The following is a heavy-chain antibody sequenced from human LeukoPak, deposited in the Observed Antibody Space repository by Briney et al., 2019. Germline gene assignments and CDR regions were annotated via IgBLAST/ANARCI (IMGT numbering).Heavy chain of an antibody. J-gene: IGHJ4*02. CDR3: ARDSRPSSGDKEVLDY. V-gene: IGHV4-4*07. Sequence: SETLSLTCTASGGSISSYYWSWIRQPAGKGLEWIGRIYTSGSTNYNPSLKSRVTMSVDTSKNQFSLKLISVTAADTAVYYCARDSRPSSGDKEVLDYWGQGTLVTVSS. D-gene: IGHD6-19*01. CDR1: GGSISSYY. CDR2: IYTSGST.